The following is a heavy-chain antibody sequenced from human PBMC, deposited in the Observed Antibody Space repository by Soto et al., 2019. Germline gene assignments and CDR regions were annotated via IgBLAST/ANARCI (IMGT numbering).Heavy chain of an antibody. D-gene: IGHD3-22*01. J-gene: IGHJ4*02. CDR2: ISGSGGST. CDR1: GFTFSSYA. CDR3: AKDSSSGYYTIEPQNDY. Sequence: EVQLLESGGGLVQPGGSLRLSCAASGFTFSSYAMSWVRQAPGKGLEWVSAISGSGGSTYYADSVKGRFTISRDNSKNTLYLQMNSLRAEDTAVYYCAKDSSSGYYTIEPQNDYWGQGTLVTVSS. V-gene: IGHV3-23*01.